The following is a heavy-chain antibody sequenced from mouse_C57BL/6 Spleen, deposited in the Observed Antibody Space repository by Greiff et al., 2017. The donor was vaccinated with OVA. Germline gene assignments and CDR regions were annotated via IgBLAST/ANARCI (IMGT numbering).Heavy chain of an antibody. CDR1: GYTFTDYY. J-gene: IGHJ2*01. V-gene: IGHV1-19*01. CDR3: ARDYYGSPCDD. D-gene: IGHD1-1*01. Sequence: VQLQQSGPVLVKPGASVKMSCKASGYTFTDYYMNWVKQSHGKSLEWIGVINPYNGGTSYNQKFKGKATLTVDKASSTAYMELNSLTSEDSAVYYCARDYYGSPCDDWGQGTTLTVSS. CDR2: INPYNGGT.